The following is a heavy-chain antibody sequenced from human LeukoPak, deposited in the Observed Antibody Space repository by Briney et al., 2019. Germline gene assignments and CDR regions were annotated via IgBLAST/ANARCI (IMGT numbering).Heavy chain of an antibody. V-gene: IGHV4-59*01. CDR1: GDSISSYY. J-gene: IGHJ6*02. CDR2: IYYSGST. Sequence: PSETLSLTCTVSGDSISSYYWSWIRQPPGKGLQWIGYIYYSGSTNYNPSLRSRVTISVDTSKNQFSLKLSAVTAADTAVYYCARVDRGQLVYGMDVWGQGTTVTVSS. CDR3: ARVDRGQLVYGMDV. D-gene: IGHD6-6*01.